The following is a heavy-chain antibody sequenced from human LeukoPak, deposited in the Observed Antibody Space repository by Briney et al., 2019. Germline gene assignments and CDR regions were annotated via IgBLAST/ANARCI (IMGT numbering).Heavy chain of an antibody. V-gene: IGHV4-39*02. CDR3: ARLAVTFDS. Sequence: SETLSLTCTVSGGSVSSSSYYRGWIRQPPGKGLEWIGSIYYSGSTYYNPSLKSRVTISVDTSKNHFSLKLSSVTAADTAVYYCARLAVTFDSWGQGTLVTVSS. CDR1: GGSVSSSSYY. J-gene: IGHJ4*02. CDR2: IYYSGST. D-gene: IGHD4-17*01.